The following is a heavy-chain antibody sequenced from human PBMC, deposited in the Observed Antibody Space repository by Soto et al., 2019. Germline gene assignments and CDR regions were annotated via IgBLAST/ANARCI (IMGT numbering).Heavy chain of an antibody. Sequence: QVQLVQSGAEVKKPGASVKVSCKASGYTFTSYGISWVRQAPGQGLEWMGWISAYNGNTNYAQKLQGRVTMTTDTSTSTAYMELRSLRSDDTAVYYCARGRKDYCSSTSCPLGYYYYYYMDVWGKGTTVTVSS. CDR2: ISAYNGNT. CDR3: ARGRKDYCSSTSCPLGYYYYYYMDV. J-gene: IGHJ6*03. V-gene: IGHV1-18*01. CDR1: GYTFTSYG. D-gene: IGHD2-2*01.